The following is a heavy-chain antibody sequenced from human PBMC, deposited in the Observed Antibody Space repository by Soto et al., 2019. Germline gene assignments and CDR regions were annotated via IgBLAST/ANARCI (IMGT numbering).Heavy chain of an antibody. D-gene: IGHD2-21*01. CDR2: ISAYNGNT. CDR3: ARANYCGGDCYYYGMDV. J-gene: IGHJ6*02. Sequence: QVQLVQSGAEVKKPGASVKVSCKASGYTFTSYGISWVRQAPGQGLEWMGWISAYNGNTNYAQKLQGRVTMTTDTSTSTAYMELRSLRSDDTAVYYCARANYCGGDCYYYGMDVWGQGTTVTVSS. CDR1: GYTFTSYG. V-gene: IGHV1-18*01.